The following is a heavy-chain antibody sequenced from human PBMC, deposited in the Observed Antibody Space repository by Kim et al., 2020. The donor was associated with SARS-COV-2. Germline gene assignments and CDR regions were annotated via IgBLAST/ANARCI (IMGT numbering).Heavy chain of an antibody. CDR3: TRRASITMIVVVYNWFDP. Sequence: ASVKVSCKASGYTFPGYYMHWVRQAPGQGLEWMGWINPNSGGTNYAQKFQGRVTMTRDTSISTAYMELSRLRSDDTAVYYCTRRASITMIVVVYNWFDPWGQGTLVTVSS. J-gene: IGHJ5*02. CDR1: GYTFPGYY. V-gene: IGHV1-2*02. CDR2: INPNSGGT. D-gene: IGHD3-22*01.